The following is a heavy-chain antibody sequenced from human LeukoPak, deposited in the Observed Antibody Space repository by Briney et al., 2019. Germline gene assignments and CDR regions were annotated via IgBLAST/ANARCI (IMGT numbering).Heavy chain of an antibody. CDR3: ARVRIVGATGAFDI. CDR2: ISGSGGST. J-gene: IGHJ3*02. CDR1: GFTFSSYA. Sequence: GGSLRLSCAASGFTFSSYAMSWVRQAPGKGLEWVSAISGSGGSTYYADSVKGRFTISRDNAKNSLYLQMNSLRAEDTAVYYCARVRIVGATGAFDIWGQGTMVTVSS. V-gene: IGHV3-23*01. D-gene: IGHD1-26*01.